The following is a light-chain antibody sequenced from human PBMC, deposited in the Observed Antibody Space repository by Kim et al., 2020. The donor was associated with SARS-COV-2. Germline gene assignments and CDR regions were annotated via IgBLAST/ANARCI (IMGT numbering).Light chain of an antibody. Sequence: LSPGDRAPLACRASQGVSTFLAWYQQKPGQAPRLLIHDASNRANGIPARFSGSGSGTDFTLTISSLEPGDFAVYYCQQRISWPFTFGPGTKVDIK. V-gene: IGKV3-11*01. J-gene: IGKJ3*01. CDR3: QQRISWPFT. CDR1: QGVSTF. CDR2: DAS.